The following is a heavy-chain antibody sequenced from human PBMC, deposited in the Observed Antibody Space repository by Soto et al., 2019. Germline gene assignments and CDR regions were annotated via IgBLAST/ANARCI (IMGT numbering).Heavy chain of an antibody. Sequence: SVKVSCKASGGTFSSYAISWVRQAPGQGLEWMGGSIPIFGTANYAQKFQGRVTITADKSTSTAYMELSSLRSEDTAVYYCARDSRPYYDFWSGYYFDYWGQGTLVTVSS. J-gene: IGHJ4*02. D-gene: IGHD3-3*01. V-gene: IGHV1-69*06. CDR1: GGTFSSYA. CDR3: ARDSRPYYDFWSGYYFDY. CDR2: SIPIFGTA.